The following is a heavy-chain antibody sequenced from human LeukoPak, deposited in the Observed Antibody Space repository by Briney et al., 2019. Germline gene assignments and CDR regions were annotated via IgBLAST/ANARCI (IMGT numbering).Heavy chain of an antibody. CDR3: ATEVGSPAIRSAFNI. CDR1: GSTFSSYW. Sequence: GGSLRLSCAASGSTFSSYWMSWVRQAPGKGLEWVANIKQDGNEINYVDSVKGRFTISRDNAKNSLYLQMNSLRAEDTAVYYCATEVGSPAIRSAFNIWGQGTMVTVSS. D-gene: IGHD2-2*01. V-gene: IGHV3-7*01. CDR2: IKQDGNEI. J-gene: IGHJ3*02.